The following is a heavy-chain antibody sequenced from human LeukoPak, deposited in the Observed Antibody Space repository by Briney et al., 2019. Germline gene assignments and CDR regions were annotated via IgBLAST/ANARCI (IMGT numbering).Heavy chain of an antibody. Sequence: GASVKVSCKASGGTFSSYAISWVRQAPGQGLEWMGRIIPILGIANYAQKFQGRVTITAEKSTSTAYMELSSLRSEDTAVYYCARSSGVTTENEFDYWGQGTLVTVSS. J-gene: IGHJ4*02. V-gene: IGHV1-69*04. CDR2: IIPILGIA. CDR1: GGTFSSYA. D-gene: IGHD4-17*01. CDR3: ARSSGVTTENEFDY.